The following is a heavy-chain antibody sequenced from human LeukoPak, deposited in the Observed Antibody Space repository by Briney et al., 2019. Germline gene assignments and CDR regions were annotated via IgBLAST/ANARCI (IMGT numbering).Heavy chain of an antibody. J-gene: IGHJ4*02. Sequence: GGSLRLSCAASGFTFSDHYMDWVRQAPGKGPEWVAIIWYDGSNKYYAESVEGRFTISRDNSKNTLYLQMNSLRAEDTAVYSCARGLGYSYGYGIDYWGQGTLVIASS. CDR3: ARGLGYSYGYGIDY. CDR2: IWYDGSNK. D-gene: IGHD5-18*01. CDR1: GFTFSDHY. V-gene: IGHV3-33*08.